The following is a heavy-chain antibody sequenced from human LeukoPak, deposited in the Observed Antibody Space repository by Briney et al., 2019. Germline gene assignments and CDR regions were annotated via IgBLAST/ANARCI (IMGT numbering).Heavy chain of an antibody. CDR2: INHSGST. CDR3: ANIIAADGS. J-gene: IGHJ4*02. Sequence: SETLSLTCAVYGGSFSGYYWSWIRQPPEKGLEWIGEINHSGSTNYYPSLKSRVTISVDTSKNQFSLKLSSVTAADTAVYYCANIIAADGSWGQGTLVTVSS. V-gene: IGHV4-34*01. CDR1: GGSFSGYY. D-gene: IGHD6-13*01.